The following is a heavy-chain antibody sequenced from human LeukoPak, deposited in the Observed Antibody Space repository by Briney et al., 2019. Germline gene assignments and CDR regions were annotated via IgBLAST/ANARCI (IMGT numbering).Heavy chain of an antibody. D-gene: IGHD1-20*01. CDR2: IYYSGST. Sequence: SETLSLTCTVSGGSTSSSSYYWGWIRQPPGKGLERIGSIYYSGSTYYNPSLKSRVTISVDTSKNQFSLKLSSVTAADTAVYYCARRGITGTIGYVDYWGQGTLVTVSS. J-gene: IGHJ4*02. CDR3: ARRGITGTIGYVDY. V-gene: IGHV4-39*01. CDR1: GGSTSSSSYY.